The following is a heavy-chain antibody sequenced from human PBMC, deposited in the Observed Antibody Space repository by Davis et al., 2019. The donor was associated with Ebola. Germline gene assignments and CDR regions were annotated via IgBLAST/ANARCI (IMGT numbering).Heavy chain of an antibody. J-gene: IGHJ2*01. Sequence: GESLKISCAASGFTFSTYSMSWVRQAPGKGLEWVSSISSDSDYIYYADSAKGRFTISRDNPGTTLYLQMSNLRAEDTAVYYCAKDGGKYPYWYFDLWGRGTLVTVSS. CDR3: AKDGGKYPYWYFDL. CDR2: ISSDSDYI. CDR1: GFTFSTYS. V-gene: IGHV3-21*04. D-gene: IGHD1-14*01.